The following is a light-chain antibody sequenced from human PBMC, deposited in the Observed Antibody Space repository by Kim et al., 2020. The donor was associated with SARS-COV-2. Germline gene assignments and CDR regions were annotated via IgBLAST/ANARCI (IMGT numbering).Light chain of an antibody. J-gene: IGKJ1*01. CDR2: DAS. V-gene: IGKV1-5*01. Sequence: GDRVTITCRASQSISSWLAWYQQKPGKAPKLLIYDASSLESGVPSRFSGSGSGTEFTLTISSLQPDDFATYYCQQYSNYSPTFGQGTKV. CDR1: QSISSW. CDR3: QQYSNYSPT.